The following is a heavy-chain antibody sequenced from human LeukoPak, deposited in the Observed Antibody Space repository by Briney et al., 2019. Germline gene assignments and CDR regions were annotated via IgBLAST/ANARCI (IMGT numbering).Heavy chain of an antibody. CDR3: AREFGELLLRGYYFDY. Sequence: GASVKVSCKASGYTFTGYYTHWVRQAPGQGLEWMGWINPNSGGTNYAQKFQGRVTMTRDTSISTAYMELSRLRSDDTAVYYCAREFGELLLRGYYFDYWGQGTLVTVSS. CDR2: INPNSGGT. V-gene: IGHV1-2*02. D-gene: IGHD3-10*01. J-gene: IGHJ4*02. CDR1: GYTFTGYY.